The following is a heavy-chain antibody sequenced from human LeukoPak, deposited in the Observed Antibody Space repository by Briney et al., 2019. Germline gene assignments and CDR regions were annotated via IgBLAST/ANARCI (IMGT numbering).Heavy chain of an antibody. D-gene: IGHD1-26*01. CDR1: GFTVNNYY. V-gene: IGHV3-53*01. J-gene: IGHJ4*02. CDR3: ARMFGGNYYGYYFDY. Sequence: GGVLRLSCAASGFTVNNYYMTWVRQAPGKGLECVSILYSGGMTYYADSVKGRFTISTDTSKNTVNLQMNSLRAEDTAIYYCARMFGGNYYGYYFDYWGQGSMLTVSS. CDR2: LYSGGMT.